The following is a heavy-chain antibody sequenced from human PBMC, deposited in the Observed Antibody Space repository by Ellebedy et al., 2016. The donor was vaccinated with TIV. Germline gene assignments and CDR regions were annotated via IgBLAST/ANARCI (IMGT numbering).Heavy chain of an antibody. CDR3: VREGNAELDY. D-gene: IGHD1-26*01. Sequence: GESLKISCIASGFTFSDYEMNWVRQAPGRGLEWLAYPAGGGSTIHYGDSVKGRFTISRDNARNSLYLQMHSLRFEDTALYYFVREGNAELDYWGQGTLVTFSS. V-gene: IGHV3-48*03. J-gene: IGHJ4*02. CDR1: GFTFSDYE. CDR2: PAGGGSTI.